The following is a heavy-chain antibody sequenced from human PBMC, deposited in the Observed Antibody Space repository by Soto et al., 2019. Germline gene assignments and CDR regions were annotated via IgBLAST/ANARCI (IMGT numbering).Heavy chain of an antibody. CDR1: GGSISSGGYY. Sequence: QVQLQESGPGLVKPSQTLSLTCTVSGGSISSGGYYWSWIRQHPGKGLEGIGYIYHSGSTYYNPSLKSRVTISVDTSKNQFSLKVSSVTAADTAVYYCAREAAGILNWFDPWGQGTLVTVSS. V-gene: IGHV4-31*03. CDR2: IYHSGST. D-gene: IGHD6-25*01. CDR3: AREAAGILNWFDP. J-gene: IGHJ5*02.